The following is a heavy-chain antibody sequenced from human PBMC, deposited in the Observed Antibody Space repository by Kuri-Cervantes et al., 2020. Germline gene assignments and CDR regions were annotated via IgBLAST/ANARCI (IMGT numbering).Heavy chain of an antibody. J-gene: IGHJ3*02. Sequence: SETLSLTCTVSGGSISSGSYYWGWIRQPPGKGLEWIGSIYYSGSTYYNPSLKSRVTISVDTSKNQFSLKLSSVTAADTAVYYCARHWNRNNGGAFDIWGQGTMVTVSS. V-gene: IGHV4-39*01. CDR1: GGSISSGSYY. CDR2: IYYSGST. CDR3: ARHWNRNNGGAFDI. D-gene: IGHD1-14*01.